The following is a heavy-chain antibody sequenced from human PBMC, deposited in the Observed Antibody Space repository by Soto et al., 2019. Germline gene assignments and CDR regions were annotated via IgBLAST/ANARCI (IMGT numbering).Heavy chain of an antibody. J-gene: IGHJ4*02. CDR3: ARALYSSSWYHI. V-gene: IGHV1-18*01. Sequence: ASVKVSCKASGYTFTSYGISWVRQAPGQGLEWMGWISAYNGNTNYAQKLQGRVTMTTDTSTNTAYMELRSLRSDDTTVYYCARALYSSSWYHIWGQGTLVTVSS. CDR2: ISAYNGNT. D-gene: IGHD6-13*01. CDR1: GYTFTSYG.